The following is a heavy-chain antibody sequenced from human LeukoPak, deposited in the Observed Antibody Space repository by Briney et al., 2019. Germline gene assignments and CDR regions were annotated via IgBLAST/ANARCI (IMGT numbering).Heavy chain of an antibody. CDR1: GGSISSSSYY. D-gene: IGHD3-22*01. CDR2: IYYSGST. V-gene: IGHV4-39*01. CDR3: ARLNYYDSSGYYYYYYYMDV. J-gene: IGHJ6*03. Sequence: PSETLSLTCTVSGGSISSSSYYWGWIRQPPGKGLEWIGSIYYSGSTYYNPSLKSRVTISVDTSKNQFSLKLSSVTAADTAVYYCARLNYYDSSGYYYYYYYMDVWGKGTTVTVSS.